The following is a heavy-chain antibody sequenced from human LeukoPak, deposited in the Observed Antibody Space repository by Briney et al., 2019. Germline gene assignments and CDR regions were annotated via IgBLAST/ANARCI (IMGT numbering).Heavy chain of an antibody. Sequence: GPPVKVSCKASGGTFSSYAISWVRQAPGQGLEWMGGIIPIFGTASYAQKFQGRVTITADKSTSTAYMELSSLRSEDTAVYYCARRAAAGTKYDYWGQGTLVTVSS. J-gene: IGHJ4*02. CDR1: GGTFSSYA. V-gene: IGHV1-69*06. D-gene: IGHD6-13*01. CDR2: IIPIFGTA. CDR3: ARRAAAGTKYDY.